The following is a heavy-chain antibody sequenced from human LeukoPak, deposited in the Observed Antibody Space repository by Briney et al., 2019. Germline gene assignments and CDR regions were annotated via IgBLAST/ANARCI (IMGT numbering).Heavy chain of an antibody. D-gene: IGHD5-12*01. CDR1: GFTLSSYS. CDR2: ISSSSSYI. CDR3: ARVGERWLRGWFDP. Sequence: GGSLRLSCAASGFTLSSYSMNWVRQAPGKGLEWVSSISSSSSYIYYADSVKGRFTISRDNAKNSLYLQMNSLRAEDTAVYYCARVGERWLRGWFDPWGQGTLVTVSS. J-gene: IGHJ5*02. V-gene: IGHV3-21*01.